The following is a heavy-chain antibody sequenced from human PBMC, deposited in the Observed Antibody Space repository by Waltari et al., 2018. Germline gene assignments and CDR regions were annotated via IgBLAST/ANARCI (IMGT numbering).Heavy chain of an antibody. CDR2: IFVTGNT. CDR3: ARVTVVARVSDVFDV. Sequence: EVQVVESGGDLIQPGGSLRLSCAAYGFTVSDHYMTWVRQAPGKGLDWVATIFVTGNTHYADSVRGRFTISRDSSRNSVYLQMDNLRAEDTATYYCARVTVVARVSDVFDVWGQGTMITVSS. V-gene: IGHV3-53*01. J-gene: IGHJ3*01. D-gene: IGHD6-6*01. CDR1: GFTVSDHY.